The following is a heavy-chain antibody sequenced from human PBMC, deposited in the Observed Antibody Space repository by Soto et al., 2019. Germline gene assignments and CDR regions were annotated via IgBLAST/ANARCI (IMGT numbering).Heavy chain of an antibody. CDR3: ARDQVRTLKSIAAAALYYYYGMDV. J-gene: IGHJ6*02. D-gene: IGHD6-13*01. Sequence: GGSLSLSCASSGFTFSSYAMHWVRQAPGKGLEGVAVISYDGSNKYYADSGKGRFAIARDNSKNTLYLQMNSLRAEDTAVYYCARDQVRTLKSIAAAALYYYYGMDVWGQGTTVTVSS. CDR1: GFTFSSYA. CDR2: ISYDGSNK. V-gene: IGHV3-30*09.